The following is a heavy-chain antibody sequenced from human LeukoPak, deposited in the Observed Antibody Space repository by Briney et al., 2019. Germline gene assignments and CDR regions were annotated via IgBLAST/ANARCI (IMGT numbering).Heavy chain of an antibody. D-gene: IGHD1-26*01. J-gene: IGHJ4*02. V-gene: IGHV3-74*01. Sequence: GGSLRLSCAASGLTFSSHWMHWVRQAPGKGLVWVSRITNDGSSTTYADSVKGRFTISRDNAKNSLYLQMNSLRAEDTAVYYCASPQLSGSYFPFDYWGQGTLVTVSS. CDR3: ASPQLSGSYFPFDY. CDR1: GLTFSSHW. CDR2: ITNDGSST.